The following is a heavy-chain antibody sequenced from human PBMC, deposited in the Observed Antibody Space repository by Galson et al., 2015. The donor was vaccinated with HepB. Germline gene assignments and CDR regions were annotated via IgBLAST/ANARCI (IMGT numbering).Heavy chain of an antibody. Sequence: ETLSLTCTVSGGSISSYYWSWIRQPPGKGLEWIGYIYYSGSTNYNPSLKSRVTISGDTSKNQFSLKLSTVTAADTAVYYCARTYDFWSGYYPSPRSRDYYHYMDVWGKGTTVTVSS. CDR1: GGSISSYY. J-gene: IGHJ6*03. V-gene: IGHV4-59*01. CDR2: IYYSGST. CDR3: ARTYDFWSGYYPSPRSRDYYHYMDV. D-gene: IGHD3-3*01.